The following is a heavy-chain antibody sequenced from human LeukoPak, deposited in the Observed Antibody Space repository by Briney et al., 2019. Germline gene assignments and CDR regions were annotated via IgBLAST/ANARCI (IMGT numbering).Heavy chain of an antibody. V-gene: IGHV4-61*02. CDR2: IYTSGST. CDR1: GGSIRSGSYY. D-gene: IGHD5-12*01. Sequence: SETLSLTCTVSGGSIRSGSYYWSWIRQPAGKGLEWIGRIYTSGSTNYNPSLKSRVTISVDTSKNQFSLKLSSVTAADTAVYYCARAVSGYHRPAFDIWGQGTMVTVSS. J-gene: IGHJ3*02. CDR3: ARAVSGYHRPAFDI.